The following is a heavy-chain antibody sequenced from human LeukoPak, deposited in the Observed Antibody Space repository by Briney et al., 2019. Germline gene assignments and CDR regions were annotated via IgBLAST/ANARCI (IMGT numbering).Heavy chain of an antibody. CDR2: INPNSGGT. CDR3: ARGAAVAGNYNWFDP. CDR1: GYTFTGYY. Sequence: ASVKVSCKASGYTFTGYYMHWVRQAPGQRLEWMGWINPNSGGTNYAQKFQGRVTMTRDTSISTAYMELSRLRSDDTAVYYCARGAAVAGNYNWFDPWGQGTLVTVSS. J-gene: IGHJ5*02. D-gene: IGHD6-19*01. V-gene: IGHV1-2*02.